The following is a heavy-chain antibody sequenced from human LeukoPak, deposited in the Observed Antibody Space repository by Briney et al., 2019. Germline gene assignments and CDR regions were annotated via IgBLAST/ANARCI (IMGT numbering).Heavy chain of an antibody. CDR1: GGSFSGYY. Sequence: PSETLSLTCAVSGGSFSGYYWTWIRQPPGKGLEWIGEINHSGRTNYNPSLKSRVIMSVDTSKNQFSLKLSSVTAADTAVYYCARVIRGGNPSYWGQGALVTVSS. J-gene: IGHJ4*02. V-gene: IGHV4-34*01. CDR2: INHSGRT. CDR3: ARVIRGGNPSY. D-gene: IGHD4-23*01.